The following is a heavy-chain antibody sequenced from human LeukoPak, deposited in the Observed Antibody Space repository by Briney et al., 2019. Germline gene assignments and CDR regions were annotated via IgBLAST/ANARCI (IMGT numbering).Heavy chain of an antibody. D-gene: IGHD3-3*02. CDR1: GFTFSDYG. CDR2: IWYDGSNK. J-gene: IGHJ4*02. CDR3: ASLARDY. Sequence: GGSLRLSCAASGFTFSDYGMHWVRQAPGKGLEWVAVIWYDGSNKYYADSVKGRFIISRDSSKNTLYLQMNRLRHEDTAVYYCASLARDYWGQGTLVSVSS. V-gene: IGHV3-33*01.